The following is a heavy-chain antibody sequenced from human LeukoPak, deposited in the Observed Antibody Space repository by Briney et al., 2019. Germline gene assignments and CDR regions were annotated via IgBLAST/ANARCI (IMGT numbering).Heavy chain of an antibody. CDR1: GYSFTSCW. V-gene: IGHV5-51*01. CDR3: ARHLYSYGSAYYYYGMDV. Sequence: GESLKISCKGSGYSFTSCWIGWVRQMPGKGLKWMGIIYPGDSDTRYSPSFQGQVTISADKSISTAYLQWSSLKASDTAMYYCARHLYSYGSAYYYYGMDVWGQGTTVTVSS. CDR2: IYPGDSDT. D-gene: IGHD5-18*01. J-gene: IGHJ6*02.